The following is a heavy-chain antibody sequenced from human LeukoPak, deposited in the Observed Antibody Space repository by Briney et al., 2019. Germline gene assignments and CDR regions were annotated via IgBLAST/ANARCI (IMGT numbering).Heavy chain of an antibody. V-gene: IGHV3-30*18. CDR2: ISYDESNK. Sequence: GKSLRLSCAASGFTFSNYGMHWVRQAPGKGLQWVAAISYDESNKFYVESVKGRFTISRDNSKNTLYLQMNSLRAEDTAVYYCANSVWEWFWDIWGQGTMVTVSS. CDR3: ANSVWEWFWDI. J-gene: IGHJ3*02. CDR1: GFTFSNYG. D-gene: IGHD3-3*01.